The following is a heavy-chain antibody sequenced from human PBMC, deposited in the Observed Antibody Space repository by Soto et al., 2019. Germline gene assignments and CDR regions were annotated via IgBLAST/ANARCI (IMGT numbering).Heavy chain of an antibody. V-gene: IGHV3-23*01. Sequence: GGPLRLSCAASVFAFSSYAMSWVRQVPGKGLDWVSTISDSGGSTYYVDSVKGRFTISRDNSKNTLYLQVNSLRAEDPAVYYCAKGAVVAATPFDSWGQGTLVTVSS. CDR1: VFAFSSYA. CDR3: AKGAVVAATPFDS. J-gene: IGHJ4*02. D-gene: IGHD2-15*01. CDR2: ISDSGGST.